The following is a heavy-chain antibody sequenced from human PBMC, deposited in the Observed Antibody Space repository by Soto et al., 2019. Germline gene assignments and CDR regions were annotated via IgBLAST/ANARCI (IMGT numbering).Heavy chain of an antibody. J-gene: IGHJ4*02. Sequence: EVQLLESGGGLVQPGGSLRLSCAASGFTFSSYAMSWVRQAPGKGLEYVSSISASGDGTYFADSVKGRFTISRDNSKNTLYRQMNSLRVEDTAVYYCARTTVTKSRDYWGQGTLVTVSS. CDR1: GFTFSSYA. D-gene: IGHD4-17*01. CDR2: ISASGDGT. V-gene: IGHV3-23*01. CDR3: ARTTVTKSRDY.